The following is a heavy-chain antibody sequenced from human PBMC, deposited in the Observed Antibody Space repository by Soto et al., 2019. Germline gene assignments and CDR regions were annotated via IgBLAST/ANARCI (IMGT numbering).Heavy chain of an antibody. CDR1: GYTFTGYY. Sequence: ASVTVSCKASGYTFTGYYLHWVRQAPGQGLEWMGWINPNNGGTNYAQKFQGWVTMTRDTSISTAYMELSRLTSDDTAVYYCARGIGSVGATHYFDFWGQGTLVTVSS. J-gene: IGHJ4*02. CDR3: ARGIGSVGATHYFDF. V-gene: IGHV1-2*04. D-gene: IGHD1-26*01. CDR2: INPNNGGT.